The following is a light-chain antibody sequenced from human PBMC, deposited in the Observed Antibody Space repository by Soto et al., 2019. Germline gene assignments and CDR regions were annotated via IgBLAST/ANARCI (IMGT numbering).Light chain of an antibody. V-gene: IGLV2-14*01. CDR1: SSDVGGYDY. Sequence: QSVLTQAACVSGCPGQSITISCTGTSSDVGGYDYVSWYQLHPGKAPKLMVFEVNNRPSGVSYRFSGSKSGNTASLTISGLQAEDEADYFCSSYSISTAYLFGTGTKVTVL. J-gene: IGLJ1*01. CDR3: SSYSISTAYL. CDR2: EVN.